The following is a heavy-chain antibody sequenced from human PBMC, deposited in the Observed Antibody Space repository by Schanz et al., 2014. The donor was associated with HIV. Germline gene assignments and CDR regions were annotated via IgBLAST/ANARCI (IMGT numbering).Heavy chain of an antibody. CDR1: GYTFTSYD. CDR2: ISTSNGNT. J-gene: IGHJ5*02. D-gene: IGHD4-4*01. V-gene: IGHV1-18*01. CDR3: AREKTTLNWFDP. Sequence: QVQLVQSGAEVKKPGASVKVSCKASGYTFTSYDINWVRQATGQGLEWMGWISTSNGNTNYAQKFQGRVTMTTDTSTSTAYMELRSLRSDDTAVYYCAREKTTLNWFDPWGQGTLVTVSS.